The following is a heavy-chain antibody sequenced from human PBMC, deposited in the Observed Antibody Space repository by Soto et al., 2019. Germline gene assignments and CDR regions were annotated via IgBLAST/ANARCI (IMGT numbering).Heavy chain of an antibody. Sequence: SDTLSLTCTVSGASISSSTFYWGWIRQPPGKGLEWIGTVYYSGSAYYNPSLKSRLTISVDTSKNQFSLKLSSVTAADTALYYCVRHAPYRSGWANRNDYWGQGTLVTVS. CDR2: VYYSGSA. V-gene: IGHV4-39*01. D-gene: IGHD6-19*01. J-gene: IGHJ4*02. CDR3: VRHAPYRSGWANRNDY. CDR1: GASISSSTFY.